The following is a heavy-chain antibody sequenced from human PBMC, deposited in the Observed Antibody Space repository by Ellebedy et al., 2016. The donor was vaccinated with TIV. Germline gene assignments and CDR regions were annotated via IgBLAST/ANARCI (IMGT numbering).Heavy chain of an antibody. CDR1: GFTFSSYA. CDR3: ATTDSTPPPPTSYYYYGMDV. J-gene: IGHJ6*02. V-gene: IGHV3-23*01. CDR2: ISGSGGST. Sequence: GESLKISXAASGFTFSSYAMSWVRQAPGKGLEWVSAISGSGGSTYYADSVKGRFTISRDNSKNTLYLQMNSLRAEDTAVYYCATTDSTPPPPTSYYYYGMDVWGQGTTVTVSS. D-gene: IGHD2-15*01.